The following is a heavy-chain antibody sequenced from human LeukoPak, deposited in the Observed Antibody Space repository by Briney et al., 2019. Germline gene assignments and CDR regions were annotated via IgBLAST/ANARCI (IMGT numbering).Heavy chain of an antibody. Sequence: PGESLKISCKGSGYSFTNYWIGRVRQMPGKGLEWMGIIYPGDSDTRYGPSFQGQVVMSADKSISTAYLQWSSLKASDTAIYYCARLTGEENYRWFDPWGQGTLVTVSS. CDR3: ARLTGEENYRWFDP. CDR2: IYPGDSDT. J-gene: IGHJ5*02. D-gene: IGHD1-7*01. CDR1: GYSFTNYW. V-gene: IGHV5-51*01.